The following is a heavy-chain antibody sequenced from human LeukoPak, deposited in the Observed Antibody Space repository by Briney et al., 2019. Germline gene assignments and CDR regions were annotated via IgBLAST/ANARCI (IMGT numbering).Heavy chain of an antibody. V-gene: IGHV3-7*05. Sequence: PGVSLRLSCAASGFTFSIYWMSWVRQAPGKGLEWVANINQAGCEKYYVDSVKGRFTMSRDNGKDSLHLQMNSLRADDTAVYYCARSGGPGTVDYWGQGTLVTV. CDR1: GFTFSIYW. D-gene: IGHD6-13*01. CDR2: INQAGCEK. CDR3: ARSGGPGTVDY. J-gene: IGHJ4*02.